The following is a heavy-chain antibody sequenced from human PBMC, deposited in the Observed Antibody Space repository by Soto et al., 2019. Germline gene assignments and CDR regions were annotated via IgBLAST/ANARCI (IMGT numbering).Heavy chain of an antibody. CDR3: VSKLGPYYYGLDV. CDR1: GDSITNNHW. J-gene: IGHJ6*02. Sequence: KTSETLSLTCTVYGDSITNNHWWSWVRQPPGKGPELTGEIYHTGIANYNPSLESRVAFSVDKSKNQFSLSLTSVTAADTAVYYCVSKLGPYYYGLDVWGQGTTVTVS. V-gene: IGHV4-4*02. CDR2: IYHTGIA. D-gene: IGHD3-16*01.